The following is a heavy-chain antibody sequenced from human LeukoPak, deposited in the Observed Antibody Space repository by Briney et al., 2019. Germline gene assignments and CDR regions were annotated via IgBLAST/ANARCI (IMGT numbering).Heavy chain of an antibody. CDR2: IHHSGST. D-gene: IGHD3-22*01. CDR1: DDSINTYY. Sequence: SETLSLTCTVSDDSINTYYWSWIRQPPGKGLEWIGYIHHSGSTNYNPSLRSRVTISVDTSKSQLSLKLNSVTAADTAAYFCARVRWLHAYYSYYYMDVWGRGTTVTVSS. V-gene: IGHV4-59*01. CDR3: ARVRWLHAYYSYYYMDV. J-gene: IGHJ6*03.